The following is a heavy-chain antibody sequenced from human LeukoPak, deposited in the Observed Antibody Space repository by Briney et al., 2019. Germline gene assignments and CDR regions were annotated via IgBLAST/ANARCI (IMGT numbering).Heavy chain of an antibody. CDR3: ARGPYSYDSSGAFDI. D-gene: IGHD3-22*01. Sequence: SETLSLTCTVSGDSFSSGDYYWSWIRQPAGKGLAWIGRISSSGSTNYNPSLKSRVTISVDTPKNQFSLKLSSVTAADTAVYFCARGPYSYDSSGAFDIWGQGTMVTVSS. CDR1: GDSFSSGDYY. J-gene: IGHJ3*02. CDR2: ISSSGST. V-gene: IGHV4-61*02.